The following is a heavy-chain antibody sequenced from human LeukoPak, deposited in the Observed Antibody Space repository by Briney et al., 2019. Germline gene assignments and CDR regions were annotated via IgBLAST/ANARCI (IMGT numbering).Heavy chain of an antibody. D-gene: IGHD2-2*01. CDR2: ISYDGSNK. CDR3: AREPQIVVVPAAKIGGIDY. CDR1: GFTFSSYA. Sequence: GGSLRLSCAASGFTFSSYAMHWVRQAPGKGLEWVAVISYDGSNKYYADSVKGRFTISRDNSKNTLYLQMNSLRAEDTAVYYCAREPQIVVVPAAKIGGIDYWGQGTLVTVSS. V-gene: IGHV3-30*14. J-gene: IGHJ4*02.